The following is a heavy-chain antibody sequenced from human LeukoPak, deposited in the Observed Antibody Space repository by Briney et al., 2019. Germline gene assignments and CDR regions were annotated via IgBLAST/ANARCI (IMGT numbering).Heavy chain of an antibody. CDR2: INHSGST. V-gene: IGHV4-34*01. Sequence: SETLSLTCAVYGGSFSGYYWSWIRPPPGKGLEWIGEINHSGSTNYNPSLKSRVTISVDTSKNQFSLKLSSVTAADTAVYYCARGVDDARAGTPPFDLWGRGTLVTVSS. J-gene: IGHJ2*01. CDR3: ARGVDDARAGTPPFDL. CDR1: GGSFSGYY. D-gene: IGHD1-1*01.